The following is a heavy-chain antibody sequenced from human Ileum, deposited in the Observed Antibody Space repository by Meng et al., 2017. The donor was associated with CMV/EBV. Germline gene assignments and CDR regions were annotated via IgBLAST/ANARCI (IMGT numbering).Heavy chain of an antibody. J-gene: IGHJ6*02. CDR1: GFTFSSYS. CDR3: AREVVPAAIDYYYGMDV. Sequence: GGSLRLSCAASGFTFSSYSMNWVRQAPGKGLEWVSYISSSSTIYYADSVKGRFTISRDNAKNSLYLQMNSLRAEDTAVYYCAREVVPAAIDYYYGMDVWGQGTTVTVSS. D-gene: IGHD2-2*01. V-gene: IGHV3-48*04. CDR2: ISSSSTI.